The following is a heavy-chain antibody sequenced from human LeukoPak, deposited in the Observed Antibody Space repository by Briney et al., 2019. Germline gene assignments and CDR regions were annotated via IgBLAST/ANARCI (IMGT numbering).Heavy chain of an antibody. CDR2: ISTSSSYI. CDR1: GFAFSSYT. CDR3: ARVTNGGYDSGNFDY. Sequence: PGGSLRLSCAASGFAFSSYTMNWVRQAPGKGLEWVSFISTSSSYICYADSVKGRFTISRDNAKNSLYLQMNSLRAEDTAVYYCARVTNGGYDSGNFDYWGQGTLVTVSS. V-gene: IGHV3-21*01. D-gene: IGHD5-12*01. J-gene: IGHJ4*02.